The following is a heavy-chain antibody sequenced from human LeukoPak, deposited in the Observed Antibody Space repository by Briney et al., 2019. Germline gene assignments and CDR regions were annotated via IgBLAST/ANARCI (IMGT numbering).Heavy chain of an antibody. V-gene: IGHV1-2*02. Sequence: ASVKVSCTASGYTFTGYYMHWVRQAPGQGLEWMGWTNPNSGGTNYAQRFQGRVTMTRDTSISTAYMELSRLRSDDTAVYYCARDRGSPDAFDIWGQGTMVTVSS. CDR1: GYTFTGYY. D-gene: IGHD3-10*01. CDR3: ARDRGSPDAFDI. J-gene: IGHJ3*02. CDR2: TNPNSGGT.